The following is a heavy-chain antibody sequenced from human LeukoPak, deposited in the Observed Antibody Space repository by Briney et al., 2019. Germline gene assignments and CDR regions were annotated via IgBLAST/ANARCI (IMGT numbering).Heavy chain of an antibody. V-gene: IGHV4-59*12. CDR1: GGSISSYY. CDR2: IYYSGST. J-gene: IGHJ6*02. Sequence: SETLSLTCTVSGGSISSYYWSWIRQPPGKGLEWIGYIYYSGSTNYNPSLKSRVTISVDTSKNQFSLKLSSVTAADTAVYYCAREGYDSPYGMDVWGQGTTVTVSS. CDR3: AREGYDSPYGMDV. D-gene: IGHD5-12*01.